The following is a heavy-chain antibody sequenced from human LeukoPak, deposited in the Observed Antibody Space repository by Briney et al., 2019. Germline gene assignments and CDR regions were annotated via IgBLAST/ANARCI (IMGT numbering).Heavy chain of an antibody. CDR3: ARGQHYYYYYGMDV. CDR2: INHSGST. J-gene: IGHJ6*02. V-gene: IGHV4-34*01. CDR1: GGSFSVYY. D-gene: IGHD6-13*01. Sequence: SETLFLACAVYGGSFSVYYWSWIRQPPGKGLEWIGEINHSGSTNYNPSLKSRVTISVDTTKNQLSLKLSSVTAADTAVYYCARGQHYYYYYGMDVWGQGTTVTVSS.